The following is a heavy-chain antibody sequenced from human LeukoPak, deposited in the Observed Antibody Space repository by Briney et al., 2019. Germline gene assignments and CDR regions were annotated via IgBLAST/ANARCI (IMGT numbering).Heavy chain of an antibody. CDR1: GFTFSSYA. D-gene: IGHD6-19*01. J-gene: IGHJ4*02. CDR2: ISGSGGST. CDR3: AKDGWPSPEQWLEYYFDY. V-gene: IGHV3-23*01. Sequence: PGASLRLSCAASGFTFSSYAMSWVRQAPGKGLEWVSAISGSGGSTYYADSVKGRFTISRDNSKNTLYLQMNSLRAEDTAVYYCAKDGWPSPEQWLEYYFDYWGQGTLVTVSS.